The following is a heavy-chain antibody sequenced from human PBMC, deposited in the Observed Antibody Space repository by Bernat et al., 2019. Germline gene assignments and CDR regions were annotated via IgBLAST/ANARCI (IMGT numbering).Heavy chain of an antibody. V-gene: IGHV4-39*01. CDR2: IYYSGST. CDR1: GGSISSSSYY. Sequence: QLQLQESGPGLVKPSETLSLTCTVSGGSISSSSYYWGWIRQPPGQGLEWIGSIYYSGSTYYNPSLKSRVTISVDTSKNQFSLKLSSVTAADTAVYYCARLRELWSLYYYYGMDVWGQGTTVTVSS. J-gene: IGHJ6*02. CDR3: ARLRELWSLYYYYGMDV. D-gene: IGHD5-18*01.